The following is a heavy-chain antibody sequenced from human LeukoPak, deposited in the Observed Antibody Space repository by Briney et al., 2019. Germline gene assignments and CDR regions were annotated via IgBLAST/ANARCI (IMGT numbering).Heavy chain of an antibody. CDR3: ARGGSGISNAFDI. D-gene: IGHD3-10*01. CDR1: GGSVSSDSYY. V-gene: IGHV4-61*01. CDR2: LYYSGST. Sequence: SETLSLTCTVSGGSVSSDSYYWSWIRQPPGKGLEWIGYLYYSGSTNSNPSLKSRVTMSVGTSKNQFSLKLRSVTAADTAVYYCARGGSGISNAFDIWGQGTMVTVSS. J-gene: IGHJ3*02.